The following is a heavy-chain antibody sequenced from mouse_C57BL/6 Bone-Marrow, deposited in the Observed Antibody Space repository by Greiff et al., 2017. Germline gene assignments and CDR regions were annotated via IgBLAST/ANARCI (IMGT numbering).Heavy chain of an antibody. V-gene: IGHV5-17*01. CDR1: GFTFSDYG. CDR2: ISSGSSTI. CDR3: ARKRAMDY. Sequence: EVKLQESGGGLVKPGGSLKLSCAAPGFTFSDYGMHWVRQAPEKGLEWVAYISSGSSTIYYADTVKGRFTISRDNAKNTLFLQVTSLRSEDTAMYYCARKRAMDYWGQGTSVTVSS. J-gene: IGHJ4*01.